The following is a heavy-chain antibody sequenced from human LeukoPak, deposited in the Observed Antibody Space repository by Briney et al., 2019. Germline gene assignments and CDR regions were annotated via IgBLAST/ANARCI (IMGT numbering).Heavy chain of an antibody. D-gene: IGHD3-22*01. CDR1: GFTFSSYD. CDR3: AKRLYYDSSGYSG. CDR2: ISGSGGST. J-gene: IGHJ4*02. Sequence: PGGSLRLSCAASGFTFSSYDMHWVRQATGKGLEWVSAISGSGGSTYYADSVKGRFTISRDNSKNTLYLQMNSLRAEDTAVYYCAKRLYYDSSGYSGWGQGTLVTVSS. V-gene: IGHV3-23*01.